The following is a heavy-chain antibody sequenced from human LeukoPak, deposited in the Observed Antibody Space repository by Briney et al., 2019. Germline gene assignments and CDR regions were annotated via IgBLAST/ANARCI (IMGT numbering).Heavy chain of an antibody. Sequence: GGSLRLSCAASGFTVSSNYMSWVRQAPGKGLEWVSVIYSGGSTYYADSVKGRFAISRDNSKNTLYLQMNSLRAEDTAVYYCARGGASGWSGSFDYWGQGTLVAVSS. J-gene: IGHJ4*02. V-gene: IGHV3-53*01. CDR1: GFTVSSNY. D-gene: IGHD6-19*01. CDR2: IYSGGST. CDR3: ARGGASGWSGSFDY.